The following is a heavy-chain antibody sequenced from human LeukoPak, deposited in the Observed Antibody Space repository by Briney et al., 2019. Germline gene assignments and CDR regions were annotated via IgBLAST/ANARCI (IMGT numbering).Heavy chain of an antibody. J-gene: IGHJ6*03. V-gene: IGHV4-39*07. CDR3: ARTQLEVLMNYYYYYMDV. Sequence: SETLSLTCTVSGGAISRSSYYWGWIRQPPGKGLEWIGSIYYSGSTYYNPSLKSRVTISVDTSKNQFSLKLSSVTAADTAVYYCARTQLEVLMNYYYYYMDVWGKGTTVTVSS. D-gene: IGHD3-16*01. CDR2: IYYSGST. CDR1: GGAISRSSYY.